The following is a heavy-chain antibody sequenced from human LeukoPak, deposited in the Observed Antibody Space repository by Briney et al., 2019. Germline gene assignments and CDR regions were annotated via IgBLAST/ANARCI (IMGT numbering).Heavy chain of an antibody. CDR1: GYTFTSYG. D-gene: IGHD6-13*01. CDR3: ARSTYGGSSLGDV. CDR2: INPSGGST. V-gene: IGHV1-46*01. J-gene: IGHJ6*04. Sequence: GASVKVSCKASGYTFTSYGIVWVRQAPGQGLEWMGIINPSGGSTSYAQKFQGRVTMTRDTSTSTVYMELSSLRSEDTAVYYCARSTYGGSSLGDVWGKGTTVTISS.